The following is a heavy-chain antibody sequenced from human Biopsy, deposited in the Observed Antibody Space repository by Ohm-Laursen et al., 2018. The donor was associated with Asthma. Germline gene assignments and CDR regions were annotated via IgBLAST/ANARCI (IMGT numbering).Heavy chain of an antibody. D-gene: IGHD3-22*01. CDR2: ISPIFGSS. Sequence: AASVKVSCKASGGMFGNYAISWVRQAPGLGLEWMGGISPIFGSSNYAQRFQGRVTITADIFTRTVYMELSGLRFDDTAIYYCARSYDTDSYPVLVLDYWGQGTLVTVSS. J-gene: IGHJ4*02. CDR3: ARSYDTDSYPVLVLDY. CDR1: GGMFGNYA. V-gene: IGHV1-69*06.